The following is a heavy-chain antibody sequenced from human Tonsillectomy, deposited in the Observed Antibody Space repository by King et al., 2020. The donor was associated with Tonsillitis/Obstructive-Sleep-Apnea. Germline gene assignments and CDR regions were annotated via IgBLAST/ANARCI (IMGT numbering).Heavy chain of an antibody. Sequence: VQLVESGGGVVQPGRSLRLSCAASGFTFSSYGMHWVRQAPGKGLEWVAVIWYDGSNKYYADSVKGRFTISRDNSKNTLYLQMNSLRAEDTAVYYCARERDDFWSPAYWGQGTLVTVSS. V-gene: IGHV3-33*01. D-gene: IGHD3-3*01. CDR1: GFTFSSYG. CDR2: IWYDGSNK. J-gene: IGHJ4*02. CDR3: ARERDDFWSPAY.